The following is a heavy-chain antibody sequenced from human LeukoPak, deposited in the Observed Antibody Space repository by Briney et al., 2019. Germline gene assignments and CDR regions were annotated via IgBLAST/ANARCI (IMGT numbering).Heavy chain of an antibody. Sequence: TSQTLSLTCTVSGGSISSGGYYWTWIRQHPGKGLEWIGYIYYSGSTYYNPSLKSRVTISVDTSKIQFSLKLSSVTAADTAVYYCARGYSHLTSWGQGTLVTVSS. D-gene: IGHD2-21*01. CDR2: IYYSGST. V-gene: IGHV4-31*03. CDR3: ARGYSHLTS. CDR1: GGSISSGGYY. J-gene: IGHJ4*02.